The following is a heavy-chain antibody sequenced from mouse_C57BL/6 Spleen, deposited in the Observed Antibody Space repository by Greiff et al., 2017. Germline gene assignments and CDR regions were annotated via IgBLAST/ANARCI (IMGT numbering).Heavy chain of an antibody. CDR1: GFSLTSYA. V-gene: IGHV2-9-1*01. CDR3: ARIYYGSSYEIRVYFDY. Sequence: QVQLKESGPGLVAPSQSLSITCTVSGFSLTSYAISWVRQPPGKGLEWLGVIWTGGGTNYNSALKSRLSISKDNSKSQVFLKMNSLQTDDTARYYCARIYYGSSYEIRVYFDYWGQGTTLTVSS. D-gene: IGHD1-1*01. J-gene: IGHJ2*01. CDR2: IWTGGGT.